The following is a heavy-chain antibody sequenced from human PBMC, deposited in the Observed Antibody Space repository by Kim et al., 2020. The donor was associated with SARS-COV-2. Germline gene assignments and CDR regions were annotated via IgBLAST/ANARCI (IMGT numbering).Heavy chain of an antibody. J-gene: IGHJ6*02. D-gene: IGHD3-10*01. Sequence: GGSLRLSCAASGFTFSSYSMNWVRQAPGKGLEWVSSISSSSSYIYYADSVKGRFTISRDNAKNSLYLQMNSLRAEDTAVYYCASIDLWFGYYCMDVWGQGTTATVSS. V-gene: IGHV3-21*01. CDR3: ASIDLWFGYYCMDV. CDR2: ISSSSSYI. CDR1: GFTFSSYS.